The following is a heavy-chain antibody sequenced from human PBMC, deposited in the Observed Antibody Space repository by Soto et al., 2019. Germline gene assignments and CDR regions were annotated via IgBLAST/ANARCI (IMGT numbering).Heavy chain of an antibody. CDR1: GGSISSYY. V-gene: IGHV4-59*12. Sequence: SETLSLTCTVSGGSISSYYWSWIRQPPGKGLEWIGYIYYSGSTNYNPSHKSRVTISVDTSKNQFSLKLSSVTAADTAVYYCVSCPWAGYCIGGNCYRESQYDYWCPAPLASDS. CDR2: IYYSGST. J-gene: IGHJ4*02. D-gene: IGHD2-15*01. CDR3: VSCPWAGYCIGGNCYRESQYDY.